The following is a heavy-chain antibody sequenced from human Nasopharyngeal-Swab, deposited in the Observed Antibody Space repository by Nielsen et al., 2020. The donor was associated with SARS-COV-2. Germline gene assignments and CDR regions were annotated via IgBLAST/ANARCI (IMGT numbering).Heavy chain of an antibody. Sequence: GESLKISCAASGFTFSSYAMSWVRQAPGKGLEWVSAISGSGGSTYYADSVKGRFTISRDNSKNPLYLQMNSLRAEDTAVYYCAKALRGDAFDIWGPGTMVTVSS. CDR2: ISGSGGST. V-gene: IGHV3-23*01. CDR3: AKALRGDAFDI. J-gene: IGHJ3*02. CDR1: GFTFSSYA.